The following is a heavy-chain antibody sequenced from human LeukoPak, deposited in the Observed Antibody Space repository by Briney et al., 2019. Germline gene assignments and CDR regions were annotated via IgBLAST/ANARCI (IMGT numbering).Heavy chain of an antibody. CDR3: AREDYYGSSSYFKGAFDD. CDR1: GFTFSRYV. V-gene: IGHV3-30-3*01. CDR2: ISFDGSKT. Sequence: GGSLRLSCAASGFTFSRYVMHWVRQAPGRGLEWVAVISFDGSKTYYADSVKGRFTISRGNSKKTLYLQMNSLRVEDTAVFYCAREDYYGSSSYFKGAFDDWGQGTPVTVSS. D-gene: IGHD3-10*01. J-gene: IGHJ4*02.